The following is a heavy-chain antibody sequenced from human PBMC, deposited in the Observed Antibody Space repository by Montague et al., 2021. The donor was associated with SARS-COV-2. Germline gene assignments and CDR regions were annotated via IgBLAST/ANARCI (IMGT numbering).Heavy chain of an antibody. CDR3: ASALAHFDY. CDR2: IFHTEAT. J-gene: IGHJ4*02. D-gene: IGHD2-21*01. V-gene: IGHV4-4*02. Sequence: SETLSLTCTVSGDSVSSSYWWSWVLQAPGMGLEWIGEIFHTEATNYNPSLKSRVIISLDKSNNQFSLNLNSVTAADTAVYFFASALAHFDYWGQGTLVTVSS. CDR1: GDSVSSSYW.